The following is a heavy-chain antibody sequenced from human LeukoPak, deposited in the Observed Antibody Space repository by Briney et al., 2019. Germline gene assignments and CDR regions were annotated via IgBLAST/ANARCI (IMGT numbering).Heavy chain of an antibody. CDR2: INGDGRST. Sequence: GGSLRLSCAASGFTFSSYWMHWVRQAPAKGLVWVSRINGDGRSTSYADSVKGRFTISRDNAKNTLYLQMNSLRVEDTAIYYCARGGDYPFDYWGQGTLVTVSS. V-gene: IGHV3-74*01. CDR1: GFTFSSYW. CDR3: ARGGDYPFDY. J-gene: IGHJ4*02. D-gene: IGHD4-17*01.